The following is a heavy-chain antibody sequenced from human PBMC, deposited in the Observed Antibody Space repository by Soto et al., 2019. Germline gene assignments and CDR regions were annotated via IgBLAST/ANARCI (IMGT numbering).Heavy chain of an antibody. V-gene: IGHV3-23*01. CDR3: ASLYYHFWSGYPTYFDS. J-gene: IGHJ4*02. D-gene: IGHD3-3*01. CDR1: GFTFNSYA. CDR2: ISAGGYTS. Sequence: SLRLSCTASGFTFNSYAMSWVRQAPGKGLEWVSGISAGGYTSYYADSVKGRFTISRDNSRNTLYLQMNSLRAEDTAIYYCASLYYHFWSGYPTYFDSWGQGTLVTVSS.